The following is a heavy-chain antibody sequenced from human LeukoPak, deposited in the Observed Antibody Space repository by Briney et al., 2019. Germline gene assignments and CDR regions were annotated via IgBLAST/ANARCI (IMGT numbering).Heavy chain of an antibody. J-gene: IGHJ4*02. CDR3: AKFQANYYDSSGYGCFDY. V-gene: IGHV3-33*06. CDR2: IWYDGSNK. CDR1: GFTFSSYG. Sequence: GGSLRLSCAASGFTFSSYGMHWVRQAPGKGLEWVAVIWYDGSNKYYADSVKGRFTISRDNSKNTLYLQMNSLRAEDTAVYYCAKFQANYYDSSGYGCFDYWGQGVLVTVSS. D-gene: IGHD3-22*01.